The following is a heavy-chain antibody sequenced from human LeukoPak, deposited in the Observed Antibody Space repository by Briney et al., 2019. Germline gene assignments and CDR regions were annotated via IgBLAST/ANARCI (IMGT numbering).Heavy chain of an antibody. J-gene: IGHJ4*02. D-gene: IGHD6-6*01. CDR2: ISSSSSTI. Sequence: GALRLSCAASGFTFSSYSMNWVRQAPGKGLEWVSYISSSSSTIYYADSVKGRFTISRDNSKSTLYLQMNSLRAEDTAVYYCANGDAGRPSEGLDYWGRGTLVTVSS. V-gene: IGHV3-48*01. CDR1: GFTFSSYS. CDR3: ANGDAGRPSEGLDY.